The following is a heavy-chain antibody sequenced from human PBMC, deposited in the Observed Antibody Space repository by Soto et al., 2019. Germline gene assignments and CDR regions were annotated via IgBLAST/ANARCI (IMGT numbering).Heavy chain of an antibody. Sequence: SETLSLTCTVSGGSISSGGYYWSWIRQHPGKGLEWIGYIYYSGSTYYNPSLKSRVTISVDTSKNQFSLKLSSVTAADTAVYYCARSGHGYFYYYGMDVWGQGTTVTVSS. D-gene: IGHD3-10*01. J-gene: IGHJ6*02. V-gene: IGHV4-31*03. CDR2: IYYSGST. CDR3: ARSGHGYFYYYGMDV. CDR1: GGSISSGGYY.